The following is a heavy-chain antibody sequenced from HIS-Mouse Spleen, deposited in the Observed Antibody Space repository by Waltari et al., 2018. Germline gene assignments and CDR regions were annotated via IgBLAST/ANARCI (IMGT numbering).Heavy chain of an antibody. CDR1: GGLISRYY. CDR3: ARVKYSNAFDI. J-gene: IGHJ3*02. V-gene: IGHV4-59*13. D-gene: IGHD6-6*01. Sequence: QVQLQESGPGLVKPSETLSLTCTVSGGLISRYYWTVIRQPPRKWLEWIVYIYYSGSTNNNPSLKSRVTISVDTSKNQFSLKLSSVTAADTAVYYCARVKYSNAFDIWGQGTMVTVSS. CDR2: IYYSGST.